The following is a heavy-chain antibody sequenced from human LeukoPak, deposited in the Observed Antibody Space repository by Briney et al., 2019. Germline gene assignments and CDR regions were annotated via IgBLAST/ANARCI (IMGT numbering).Heavy chain of an antibody. V-gene: IGHV4-4*07. CDR2: IYATGTT. CDR3: ARDKAVDSDISGYYYNRGLDC. CDR1: GGSMDNSY. D-gene: IGHD3-22*01. Sequence: PSETLSLTCSVSGGSMDNSYWNWIRQPAGKGPEWIGRIYATGTTDYNPSLRSRVTMSLDTSVNQFSLRLSSVTAADTAVYFCARDKAVDSDISGYYYNRGLDCWGQGTLVTVSS. J-gene: IGHJ4*02.